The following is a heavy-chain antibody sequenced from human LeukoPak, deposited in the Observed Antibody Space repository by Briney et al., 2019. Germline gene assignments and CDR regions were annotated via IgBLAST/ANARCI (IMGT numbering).Heavy chain of an antibody. CDR1: GGSFSGYY. CDR3: AETGEISSI. Sequence: SETLSLTCSVYGGSFSGYYWSWIRQPPGKGLEWIGEINHSGSTNYNPSLKSRVTISVDTSKNQFSLNLTSVTAADTAVYYCAETGEISSIWGRGTMVTVSS. D-gene: IGHD1-14*01. CDR2: INHSGST. J-gene: IGHJ3*02. V-gene: IGHV4-34*01.